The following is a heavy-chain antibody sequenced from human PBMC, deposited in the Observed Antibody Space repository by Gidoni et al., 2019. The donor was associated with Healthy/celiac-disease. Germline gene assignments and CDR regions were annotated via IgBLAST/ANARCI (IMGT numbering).Heavy chain of an antibody. CDR2: IYYSGST. J-gene: IGHJ3*02. CDR3: ARHFYSSSWYGKNYYDSSGAAFDI. Sequence: QLQLQESGPGLVKPSETLSLTCTVSGGSISSSSYYWGWISQPPGKGLEWIGSIYYSGSTYYNPSLKSRVTISVDTSKNQFSLKLSSVTAADTAVYYCARHFYSSSWYGKNYYDSSGAAFDIWGQGTMVTVSS. CDR1: GGSISSSSYY. D-gene: IGHD3-22*01. V-gene: IGHV4-39*01.